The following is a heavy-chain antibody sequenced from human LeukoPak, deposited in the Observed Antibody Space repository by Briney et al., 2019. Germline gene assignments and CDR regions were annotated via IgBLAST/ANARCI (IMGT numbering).Heavy chain of an antibody. J-gene: IGHJ5*02. V-gene: IGHV3-53*01. Sequence: QTGGSLRLSCAASGFTVSSNYMSWVRQAPGKGLEWVSVIYSGGSTYYADSVRGRFTISRDNSKNTLYLQMNSLRDEDTAVYYCARDSSGWYDHWGQGTLVTVSS. CDR2: IYSGGST. CDR1: GFTVSSNY. CDR3: ARDSSGWYDH. D-gene: IGHD6-19*01.